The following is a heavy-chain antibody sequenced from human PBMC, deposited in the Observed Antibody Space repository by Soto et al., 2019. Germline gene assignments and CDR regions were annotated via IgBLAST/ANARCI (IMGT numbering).Heavy chain of an antibody. V-gene: IGHV3-7*01. CDR1: RLSFSSYW. CDR3: ARESVVVLVAAYHHYFFDY. J-gene: IGHJ4*02. CDR2: IKQDGSEK. D-gene: IGHD2-15*01. Sequence: EGSLRLSCASSRLSFSSYWMSWVRQAPGKGLEWVANIKQDGSEKYYVDSVKGRFTISRDNAKNSLYLQMNSVRDDDTAVYYCARESVVVLVAAYHHYFFDYWGQGTLVTVSS.